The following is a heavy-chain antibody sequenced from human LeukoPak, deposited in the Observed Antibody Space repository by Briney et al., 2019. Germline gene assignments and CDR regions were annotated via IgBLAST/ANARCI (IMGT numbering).Heavy chain of an antibody. CDR3: ARDTSMVIDY. D-gene: IGHD5-18*01. CDR1: GFTFSSYW. Sequence: GGSLRLSCAASGFTFSSYWMHWVRQTPGKGLVWVSRIKSDGSTIYADSVKGRFTISRDNAKNSLSLQMNSLRAEDTAVYYCARDTSMVIDYWGQGTLVTVSS. CDR2: IKSDGST. V-gene: IGHV3-74*01. J-gene: IGHJ4*02.